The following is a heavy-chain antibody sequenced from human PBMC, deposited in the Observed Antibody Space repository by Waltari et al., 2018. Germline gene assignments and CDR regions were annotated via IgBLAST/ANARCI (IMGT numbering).Heavy chain of an antibody. CDR3: VRPGSTVTPRAFDI. D-gene: IGHD4-17*01. V-gene: IGHV4-39*01. CDR1: GGSISSSYN. J-gene: IGHJ3*02. CDR2: MFYSGAT. Sequence: QLQLQESGPGLVNPSETLSLNCTSSGGSISSSYNWAWARQPPGKGLEWCGTMFYSGATPNNPSLDSRFSMSIDTSKNLFSLKLSSVTATDTGVYFCVRPGSTVTPRAFDIWGQGIKVTVSS.